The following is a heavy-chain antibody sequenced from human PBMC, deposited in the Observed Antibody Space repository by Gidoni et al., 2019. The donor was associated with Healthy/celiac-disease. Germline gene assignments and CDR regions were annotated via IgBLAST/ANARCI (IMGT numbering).Heavy chain of an antibody. V-gene: IGHV3-21*01. Sequence: EVQLVESGGGLVKPGGSLRLSCAASGFTFSSYSMNWVRQAPGKGLEWVSSISSSSSYIYYADSVKGRFTISRDNAKNSLYLQMNSLRAEDTAVYYCARDADYSNSQPLDYWGQGTLVTVSS. CDR3: ARDADYSNSQPLDY. CDR2: ISSSSSYI. J-gene: IGHJ4*02. CDR1: GFTFSSYS. D-gene: IGHD4-4*01.